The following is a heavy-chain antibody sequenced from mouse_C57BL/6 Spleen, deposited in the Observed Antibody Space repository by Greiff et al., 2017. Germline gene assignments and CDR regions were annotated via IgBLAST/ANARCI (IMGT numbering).Heavy chain of an antibody. CDR3: TRANYYGSSYYFDY. Sequence: VQLQQSGAELVRPGASVTLSCKASGYTFTDYEMHWVKQTPVHGLEWIGAIDPETGGTAYNQKFKGKAILTADKSSSTAYMELRSLTSEDSAVYYCTRANYYGSSYYFDYWGQGTTLTVSS. CDR2: IDPETGGT. V-gene: IGHV1-15*01. CDR1: GYTFTDYE. D-gene: IGHD1-1*01. J-gene: IGHJ2*01.